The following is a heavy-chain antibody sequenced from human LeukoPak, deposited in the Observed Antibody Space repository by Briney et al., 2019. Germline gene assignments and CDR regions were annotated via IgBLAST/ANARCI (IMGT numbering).Heavy chain of an antibody. CDR3: ARFSGSSNFDY. D-gene: IGHD1-26*01. Sequence: ASVKVSCRASGYTFTGYFMHWVRQAPGQGLEWMGWIYPNSGGTKYARKFQGRVTMTRDTSISTTYMELSSLRSDDTAVYYCARFSGSSNFDYWGQGTLVTASS. CDR1: GYTFTGYF. J-gene: IGHJ4*02. V-gene: IGHV1-2*02. CDR2: IYPNSGGT.